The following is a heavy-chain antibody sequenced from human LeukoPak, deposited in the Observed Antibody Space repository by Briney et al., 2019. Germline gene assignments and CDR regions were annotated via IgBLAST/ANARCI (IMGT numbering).Heavy chain of an antibody. CDR1: GNSFATYG. V-gene: IGHV1-18*01. CDR2: ISAFSGDT. J-gene: IGHJ5*02. CDR3: ARVVSAVLRFLEWSAPFDP. D-gene: IGHD3-3*01. Sequence: ASVKVSCKASGNSFATYGISWVRQAPGQGLEWMGWISAFSGDTNYAQKLRGRVTMTTDTSTSTAYMVLRSLRSDDTAVYYCARVVSAVLRFLEWSAPFDPWGQGTLVTVSS.